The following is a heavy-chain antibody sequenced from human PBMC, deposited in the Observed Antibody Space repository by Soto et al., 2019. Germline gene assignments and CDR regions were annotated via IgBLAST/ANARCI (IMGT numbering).Heavy chain of an antibody. CDR3: ARPGFGAYASRYNWCDP. V-gene: IGHV5-51*01. CDR1: GYSFTSYW. CDR2: IYPSDSDT. J-gene: IGHJ5*02. Sequence: GESLKISCNASGYSFTSYWIGWVLQTPGKGLEWMGIIYPSDSDTRYSPSFQGQVTISVDKSISTAYLQWGSLKASDSGMYYCARPGFGAYASRYNWCDPWGQGTLVTVSS. D-gene: IGHD5-12*01.